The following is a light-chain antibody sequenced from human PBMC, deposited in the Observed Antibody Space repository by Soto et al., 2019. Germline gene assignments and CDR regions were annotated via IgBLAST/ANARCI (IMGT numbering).Light chain of an antibody. CDR3: CSSAPESTYV. CDR1: SSDVGAYNS. V-gene: IGLV2-23*01. CDR2: KGT. J-gene: IGLJ1*01. Sequence: QSALAQPASVSGSPGQSSTISCTWASSDVGAYNSVSWYQQHPHKAPQVIIYKGTQRPSGVSNRFSGSTSGNAASLTISGLQADDEADYFCCSSAPESTYVFGSGTKVTVL.